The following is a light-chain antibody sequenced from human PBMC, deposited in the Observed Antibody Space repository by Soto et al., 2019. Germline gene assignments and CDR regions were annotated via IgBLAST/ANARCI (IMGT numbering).Light chain of an antibody. V-gene: IGLV2-23*01. J-gene: IGLJ1*01. CDR1: SSDVGSYNL. Sequence: QSALTQPASVSGSPGQSITISCTGTSSDVGSYNLVSWYQQHPGKAPKLMIYEGNKRPSGVSNRFAGSKSANTSSLTISGLPNDDDADYYCCSYAGTNTFVFGTGTKVTVL. CDR3: CSYAGTNTFV. CDR2: EGN.